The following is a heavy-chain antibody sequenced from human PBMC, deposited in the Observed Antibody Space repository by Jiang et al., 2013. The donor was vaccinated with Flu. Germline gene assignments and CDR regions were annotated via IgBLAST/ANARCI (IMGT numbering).Heavy chain of an antibody. Sequence: QLVESGGGLVQPGRSLRLSCAASGFTFDDYAMHWVRQAPGKGLEWVSGISWNSGSIGYADSVKGRFTISRDNAKNSLYPQMNSLRAEDTALYYCAKDPGYSYAKWGQGTLVTVSS. CDR3: AKDPGYSYAK. CDR2: ISWNSGSI. D-gene: IGHD5-18*01. J-gene: IGHJ4*02. CDR1: GFTFDDYA. V-gene: IGHV3-9*01.